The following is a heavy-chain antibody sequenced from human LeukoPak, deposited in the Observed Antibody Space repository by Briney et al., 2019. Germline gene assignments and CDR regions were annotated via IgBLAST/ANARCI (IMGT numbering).Heavy chain of an antibody. V-gene: IGHV4-38-2*01. J-gene: IGHJ6*03. CDR2: IYHSGST. Sequence: SETLSLTCAVSGYSISSGYYWGWIQQPPGKGLEWIGSIYHSGSTYYNPSLKTRVTISVDTSKNQFSLKLSTVTAADTAVYYCARLSVAGTSGYYYMDVWGKGTTVTVSS. D-gene: IGHD6-19*01. CDR3: ARLSVAGTSGYYYMDV. CDR1: GYSISSGYY.